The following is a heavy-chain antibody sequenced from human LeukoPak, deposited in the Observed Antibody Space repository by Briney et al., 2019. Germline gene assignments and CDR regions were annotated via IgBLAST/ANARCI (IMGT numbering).Heavy chain of an antibody. CDR2: IYYSGST. V-gene: IGHV4-31*03. CDR1: GGSISSGDYY. Sequence: SETLSLTCTVSGGSISSGDYYWSWIRQHPGKGLEWIGYIYYSGSTYYNPSLKSRVTISVDTSKNQFSLKLSSVTAADTAVYYCARDSGSGGYRDGMDVWGQGTTVTVSS. CDR3: ARDSGSGGYRDGMDV. J-gene: IGHJ6*02. D-gene: IGHD6-13*01.